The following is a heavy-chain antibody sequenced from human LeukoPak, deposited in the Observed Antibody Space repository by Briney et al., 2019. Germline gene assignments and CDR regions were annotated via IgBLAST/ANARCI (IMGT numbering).Heavy chain of an antibody. Sequence: GGSLRLSCAASGFTFSDYSMNWVRQAPGKGLECVSSISSSTSSIYYADSVKGRFTISRDNAKKSLYLQMNSLRTEDTAVYYCARGGSGNWNAPFDYWGQGTLVTVSS. CDR3: ARGGSGNWNAPFDY. CDR1: GFTFSDYS. D-gene: IGHD1-1*01. CDR2: ISSSTSSI. V-gene: IGHV3-21*01. J-gene: IGHJ4*02.